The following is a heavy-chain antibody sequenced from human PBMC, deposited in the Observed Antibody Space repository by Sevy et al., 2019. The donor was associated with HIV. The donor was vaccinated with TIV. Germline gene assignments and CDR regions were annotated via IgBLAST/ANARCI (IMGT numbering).Heavy chain of an antibody. CDR3: ARDDILTGYYIGPLYYYYYGMDV. CDR1: GFTFSSYW. J-gene: IGHJ6*02. CDR2: INSDGSST. D-gene: IGHD3-9*01. Sequence: GGSLRLSCAASGFTFSSYWMYWVRQAPGKGLVWVSRINSDGSSTSYADSVKGRFTISRDNAKNTLYLQMNSLRAEDTAVYYCARDDILTGYYIGPLYYYYYGMDVWGQGTTVTVSS. V-gene: IGHV3-74*01.